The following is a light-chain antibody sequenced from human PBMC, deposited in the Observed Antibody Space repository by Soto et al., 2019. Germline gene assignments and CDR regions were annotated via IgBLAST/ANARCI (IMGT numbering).Light chain of an antibody. CDR1: EGISSW. CDR3: RQVNSFPIT. J-gene: IGKJ3*01. Sequence: DIQMTQSPSSVSASVGDRVTITCRASEGISSWLAWYQQVPGKAPNLLIYAASTLHSGVPSRFSGSGSATDFSLTISSRQPEDFATYYCRQVNSFPITFGPGTKVDIK. V-gene: IGKV1-12*01. CDR2: AAS.